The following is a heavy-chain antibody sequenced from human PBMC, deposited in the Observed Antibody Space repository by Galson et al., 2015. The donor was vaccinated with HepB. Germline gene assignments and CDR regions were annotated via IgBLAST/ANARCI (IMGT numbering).Heavy chain of an antibody. CDR3: AGDYDGVVTGYSTGVDV. V-gene: IGHV3-33*01. D-gene: IGHD3-9*01. CDR2: ISYDGSGK. CDR1: RFTFNNYG. Sequence: SLRLSCAASRFTFNNYGFHWVRQAPGRGLEWVAFISYDGSGKFYGDSVKGRFTISRDNSKNTLFLQMNSLRGEDTAVYLCAGDYDGVVTGYSTGVDVWGQGTTVTVSS. J-gene: IGHJ6*02.